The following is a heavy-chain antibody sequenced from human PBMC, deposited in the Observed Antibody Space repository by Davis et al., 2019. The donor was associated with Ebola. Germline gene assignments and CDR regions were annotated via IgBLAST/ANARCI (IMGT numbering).Heavy chain of an antibody. CDR2: IKRKADGGTT. J-gene: IGHJ4*02. CDR1: GFASSNAW. CDR3: TTVGGYIYGQRDY. D-gene: IGHD5-18*01. V-gene: IGHV3-15*07. Sequence: PGGPLRLSCPVPGFASSNAWMNWVRQPPGKGLEWVGRIKRKADGGTTDHAAPVKGRFTTPREDSKNTLYLQMNSLKTEDTAVYYCTTVGGYIYGQRDYWGQGALVTVSS.